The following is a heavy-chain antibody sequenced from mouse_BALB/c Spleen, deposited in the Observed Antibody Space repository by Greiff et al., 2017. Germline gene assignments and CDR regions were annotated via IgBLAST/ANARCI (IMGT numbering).Heavy chain of an antibody. V-gene: IGHV1S135*01. J-gene: IGHJ4*01. CDR3: AKTTPYYAMDY. D-gene: IGHD2-12*01. CDR1: GYAFTSFN. Sequence: EVQLHQSGPELVKPGASVKVSCKASGYAFTSFNMYWVKQSHGKSLEWIGYIDPYNGGTSYNQKFKGKATLTVDKSSSTAYMHLNSLTSEGSAVYYSAKTTPYYAMDYWGQGTSDTVSS. CDR2: IDPYNGGT.